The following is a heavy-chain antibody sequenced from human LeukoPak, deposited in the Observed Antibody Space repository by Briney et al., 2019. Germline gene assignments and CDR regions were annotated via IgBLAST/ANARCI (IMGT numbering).Heavy chain of an antibody. J-gene: IGHJ4*02. CDR1: GGAISSYY. CDR3: AREVSSNDY. CDR2: INHSGST. Sequence: SETLSLTCIVSGGAISSYYWSWIRQPPGKGLEWIGEINHSGSTNYNPSLKSRVTISVDTSKNQFSLKLSSVTAADTAVYYCAREVSSNDYWGQGTLVTVSS. D-gene: IGHD1-14*01. V-gene: IGHV4-34*01.